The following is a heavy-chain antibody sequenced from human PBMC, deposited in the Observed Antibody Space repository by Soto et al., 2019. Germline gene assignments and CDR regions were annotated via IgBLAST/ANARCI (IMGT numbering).Heavy chain of an antibody. D-gene: IGHD3-9*01. CDR2: IIPIFGTA. Sequence: GASVKVSCKASGGTFSCYAISWVRQAPGQGLEWMGGIIPIFGTANYAQKFQGRVTITADESTSTAYMELSSLRSEDTAVYYCARDAAPYFDWLSPARFSDYYYGMDVWGQGTTVTVSS. V-gene: IGHV1-69*13. CDR3: ARDAAPYFDWLSPARFSDYYYGMDV. J-gene: IGHJ6*02. CDR1: GGTFSCYA.